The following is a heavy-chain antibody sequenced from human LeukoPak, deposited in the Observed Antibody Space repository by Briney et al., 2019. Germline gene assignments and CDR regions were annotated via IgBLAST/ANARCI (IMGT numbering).Heavy chain of an antibody. D-gene: IGHD1-26*01. V-gene: IGHV4-31*03. CDR3: ARARSWQYYFDY. CDR2: IYYSGST. CDR1: GGSISSGGYY. Sequence: SQTLSLTCTVSGGSISSGGYYWSWIRQHPGKGLEWIGYIYYSGSTNYNPSLKSRVTISVDTSKNQFSLKLSSVTAADTAVYYCARARSWQYYFDYWGQGTLVTVSS. J-gene: IGHJ4*02.